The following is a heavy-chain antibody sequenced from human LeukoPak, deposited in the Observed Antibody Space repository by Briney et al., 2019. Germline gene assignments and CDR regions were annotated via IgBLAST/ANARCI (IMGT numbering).Heavy chain of an antibody. CDR3: ARLPGIAAAINWFDP. Sequence: SETLSLTCTVSGGSISSSSYYWGWIRQPPGKGLEWIGSIYYSGSTYYNPSLKSRVTISVDTSKNQFSLKLSSVPAADTAVYYCARLPGIAAAINWFDPWGQGTLVTVSS. CDR2: IYYSGST. V-gene: IGHV4-39*07. J-gene: IGHJ5*02. CDR1: GGSISSSSYY. D-gene: IGHD6-13*01.